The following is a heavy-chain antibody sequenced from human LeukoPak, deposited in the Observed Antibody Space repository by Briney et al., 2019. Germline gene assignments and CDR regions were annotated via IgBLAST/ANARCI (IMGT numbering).Heavy chain of an antibody. CDR2: IYTGGST. D-gene: IGHD6-19*01. CDR1: GFTVSSSY. J-gene: IGHJ4*02. CDR3: TRAGYSSGWYPFDY. V-gene: IGHV3-66*02. Sequence: PGGSLRLSCAASGFTVSSSYMNWVRQAPGKGLEWVSVIYTGGSTDYADSVKGRFTISRDSSRNTLDLQMNGLRAEDTAVYYCTRAGYSSGWYPFDYWGQGTLVTVSS.